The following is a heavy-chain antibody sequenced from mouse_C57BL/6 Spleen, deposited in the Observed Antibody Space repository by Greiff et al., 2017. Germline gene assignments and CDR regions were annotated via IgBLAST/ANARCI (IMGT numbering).Heavy chain of an antibody. V-gene: IGHV1-53*01. CDR1: GYTFTSYW. CDR2: INPSNGGT. Sequence: QVQLQQPGTELVKPGASVKLSCKASGYTFTSYWTHWVKQRPGQGLEWIGNINPSNGGTNYNEKFKSKATMTVDKSSSTAYMQLSRLTSEYSAVYFCPRGATPVSRFAYCCQRTTLPVSS. D-gene: IGHD1-1*01. J-gene: IGHJ2*01. CDR3: PRGATPVSRFAY.